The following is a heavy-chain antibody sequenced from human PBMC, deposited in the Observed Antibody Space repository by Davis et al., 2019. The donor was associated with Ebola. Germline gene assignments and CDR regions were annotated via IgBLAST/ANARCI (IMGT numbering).Heavy chain of an antibody. CDR1: GYTFTSYG. D-gene: IGHD3-22*01. J-gene: IGHJ4*02. CDR3: ARGGSYYYDSSGYYSAYYFDY. Sequence: ASVKVSCKASGYTFTSYGISWVRQAPGHGLEWMGWISAYNGNTNYAQKLQGRVTMTTDTSTSTAYMELRSLRSDDTAVYYCARGGSYYYDSSGYYSAYYFDYWGQGTLVTVSS. V-gene: IGHV1-18*01. CDR2: ISAYNGNT.